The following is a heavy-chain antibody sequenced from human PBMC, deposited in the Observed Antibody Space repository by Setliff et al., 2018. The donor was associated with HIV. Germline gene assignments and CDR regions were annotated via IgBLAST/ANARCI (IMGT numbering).Heavy chain of an antibody. V-gene: IGHV4-59*01. CDR1: GASISSYY. Sequence: SETLSLTCNVSGASISSYYWTWIRQSPGNRLEWLGYITDSGNTNYNPSLRRRVTISADTSKNQVSLRLRSVTAADTAVYYCTRETQQSYNIVTGYNYYYGIDVWGQGTTVTVSS. CDR2: ITDSGNT. J-gene: IGHJ6*02. CDR3: TRETQQSYNIVTGYNYYYGIDV. D-gene: IGHD3-9*01.